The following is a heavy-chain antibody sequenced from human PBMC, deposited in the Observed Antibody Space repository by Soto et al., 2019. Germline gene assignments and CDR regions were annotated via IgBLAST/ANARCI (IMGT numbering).Heavy chain of an antibody. D-gene: IGHD4-17*01. V-gene: IGHV4-34*01. J-gene: IGHJ4*02. Sequence: SETLSLTCAVYGGSFSGYYWSWIRQPPGKGLEWIGEINHSGSTSYNPSLKSRVTISVDTSKNQFSLKLSSVTAADTAVYYCARVTVTTLGYFDYWGQGTLVTSPQ. CDR3: ARVTVTTLGYFDY. CDR2: INHSGST. CDR1: GGSFSGYY.